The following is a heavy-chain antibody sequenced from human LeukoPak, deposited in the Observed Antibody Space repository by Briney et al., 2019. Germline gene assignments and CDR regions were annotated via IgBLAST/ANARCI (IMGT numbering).Heavy chain of an antibody. D-gene: IGHD3-22*01. J-gene: IGHJ4*02. CDR3: AKAYYYESSGYYHTHFDY. CDR2: ISSSGSTI. Sequence: PGGSLRLSCAASGFTFSSYEMNWVRQAPGKGLEWVSYISSSGSTIYYADSVRGRFTISRNNAKNSLYLEMNSLRAEDTAVYYCAKAYYYESSGYYHTHFDYWGQGTLVTVSS. CDR1: GFTFSSYE. V-gene: IGHV3-48*03.